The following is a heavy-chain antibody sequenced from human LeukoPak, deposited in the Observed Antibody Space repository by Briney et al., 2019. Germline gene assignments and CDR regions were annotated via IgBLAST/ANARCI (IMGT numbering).Heavy chain of an antibody. Sequence: PGGSLRLSCEASGFTFSSYAMSWVRQAPGKGLEWVSVLYSGGNTYHADSVKGRFTISRDNSKNTLYLQMNSLRAEDTAVYYCAREGASSSFGYWGQGTLVTVSS. CDR3: AREGASSSFGY. J-gene: IGHJ4*02. D-gene: IGHD6-13*01. CDR1: GFTFSSYA. V-gene: IGHV3-53*01. CDR2: LYSGGNT.